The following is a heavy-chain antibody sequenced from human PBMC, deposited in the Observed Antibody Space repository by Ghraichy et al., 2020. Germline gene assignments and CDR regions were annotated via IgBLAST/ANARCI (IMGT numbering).Heavy chain of an antibody. D-gene: IGHD1-26*01. V-gene: IGHV3-9*01. CDR3: AKDWRYVIVGGYFDY. J-gene: IGHJ4*02. CDR1: GFTFDDYA. Sequence: GGSLRLSCAASGFTFDDYAMHWVRQAPGKGLEWVSGISWNSGSIGYADSVKGRFTISRDNAKKILYLQMNSLRAEDTALYYCAKDWRYVIVGGYFDYWGQGTLVTVSS. CDR2: ISWNSGSI.